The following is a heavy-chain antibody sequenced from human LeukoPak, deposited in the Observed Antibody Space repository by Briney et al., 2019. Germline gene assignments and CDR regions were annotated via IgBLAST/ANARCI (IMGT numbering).Heavy chain of an antibody. J-gene: IGHJ4*02. CDR2: INFSGGT. CDR1: GYPFTSYY. CDR3: ATDLRFFDY. D-gene: IGHD3-16*01. Sequence: ASVKVSCKASGYPFTSYYMHWLRQAPGQGLEWMGWINFSGGTKFAEKFRGRVTITRDASKDTAYMELTSLTSDDTAVYYCATDLRFFDYWGQGTLVIVAS. V-gene: IGHV1-2*02.